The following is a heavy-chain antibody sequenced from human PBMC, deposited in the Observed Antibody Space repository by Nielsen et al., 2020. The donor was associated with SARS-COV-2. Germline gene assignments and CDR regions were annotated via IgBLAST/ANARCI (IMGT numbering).Heavy chain of an antibody. J-gene: IGHJ6*02. V-gene: IGHV5-51*01. Sequence: GESLKISCKASGYIFTNYWIGWVRQLPGKGLEWMGIVYPGDSDPRYSPSFQGQVTISADKSISTAYLQWSSLKASDTAMYYCALWFGELLPGMDVWGQGTTVTVSS. CDR1: GYIFTNYW. CDR3: ALWFGELLPGMDV. D-gene: IGHD3-10*01. CDR2: VYPGDSDP.